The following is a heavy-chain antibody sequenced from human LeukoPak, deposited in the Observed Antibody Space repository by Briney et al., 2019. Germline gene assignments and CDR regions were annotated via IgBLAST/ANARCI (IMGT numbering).Heavy chain of an antibody. J-gene: IGHJ3*02. V-gene: IGHV4-4*07. D-gene: IGHD6-13*01. CDR3: AREGRAAVGTGAFDI. Sequence: PSETLSLTCTVSDDSISNYYWSWIRQPAGKGLEWIGRISTSGSTNYNPSLKSRVTMSVNTSKNQFSLKLNSVTAADTAVYHCAREGRAAVGTGAFDIRGQGTMVTVSS. CDR1: DDSISNYY. CDR2: ISTSGST.